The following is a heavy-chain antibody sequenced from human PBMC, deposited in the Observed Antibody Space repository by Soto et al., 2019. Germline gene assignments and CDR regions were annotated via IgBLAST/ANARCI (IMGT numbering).Heavy chain of an antibody. Sequence: PSETLSLTCTVSGGSISSSSYYWGWIRQPPGKGLEWIGSIYYSGSTYYNPSLKSRVTLSVDTSKNQFSLKLSSVTAADTAVYYCARLVVKGLYYYYYGMDVWGQGTTVTVSS. CDR1: GGSISSSSYY. CDR3: ARLVVKGLYYYYYGMDV. CDR2: IYYSGST. J-gene: IGHJ6*02. D-gene: IGHD2-15*01. V-gene: IGHV4-39*01.